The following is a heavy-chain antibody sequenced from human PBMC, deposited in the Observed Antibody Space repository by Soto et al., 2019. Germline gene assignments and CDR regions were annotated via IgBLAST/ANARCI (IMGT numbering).Heavy chain of an antibody. CDR3: ARKVLGSTSRPDYWYFDR. CDR2: ISGGGDRT. Sequence: EVQLFESGGGLVQPGGSLRLSCVGSGFTFISYAMKWFRQAPGKGLEWVSGISGGGDRTFDADSVKGRFTISRDNAKNTVNLQMNSLRADDTAVYYCARKVLGSTSRPDYWYFDRWGRGTLVTVSS. J-gene: IGHJ2*01. D-gene: IGHD3-16*01. CDR1: GFTFISYA. V-gene: IGHV3-23*01.